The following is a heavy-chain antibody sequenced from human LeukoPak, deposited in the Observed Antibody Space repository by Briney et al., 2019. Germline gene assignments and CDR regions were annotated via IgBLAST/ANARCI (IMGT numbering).Heavy chain of an antibody. Sequence: GASVKVSCKASGYTFTSYGISWVRQAPGQGLEWMGWISAYNGNTNYAQKFQGRVTITADKSTSTAYMELSSLRSEDTAVYYCATRPGHCSGGSCYFGSWGQGTLVTVSS. CDR1: GYTFTSYG. V-gene: IGHV1-18*01. D-gene: IGHD2-15*01. J-gene: IGHJ4*02. CDR2: ISAYNGNT. CDR3: ATRPGHCSGGSCYFGS.